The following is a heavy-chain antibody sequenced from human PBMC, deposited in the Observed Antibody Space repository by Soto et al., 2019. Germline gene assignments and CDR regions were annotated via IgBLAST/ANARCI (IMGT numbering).Heavy chain of an antibody. CDR1: GFTVSSNY. D-gene: IGHD6-19*01. Sequence: GGSLRLSCAASGFTVSSNYMSWVRQAPGKGLEWVSVIYSGGSTYYADSVKGRFTISRDNSKNTLYLQMNSLRAEDTAVYYCARGSPWLVLLSIWGQGTLVTVSS. CDR2: IYSGGST. V-gene: IGHV3-66*01. CDR3: ARGSPWLVLLSI. J-gene: IGHJ4*02.